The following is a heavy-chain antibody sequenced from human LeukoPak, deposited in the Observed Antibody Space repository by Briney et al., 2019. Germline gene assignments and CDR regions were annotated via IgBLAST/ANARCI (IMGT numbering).Heavy chain of an antibody. D-gene: IGHD6-19*01. CDR2: TYYRSKWYD. J-gene: IGHJ4*02. CDR3: ARDEGASGWYTFDY. CDR1: GDSVSSKNGA. Sequence: SQTLSLTCAISGDSVSSKNGAWNWIRQSPSRGLEWLGRTYYRSKWYDEYADSVKGRVTISPDTSKNQFPLHVYSVTPEDTAVYYCARDEGASGWYTFDYWGQGTQVTVSS. V-gene: IGHV6-1*01.